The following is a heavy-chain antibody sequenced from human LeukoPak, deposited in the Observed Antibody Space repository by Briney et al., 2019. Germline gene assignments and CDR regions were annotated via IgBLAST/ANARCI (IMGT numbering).Heavy chain of an antibody. CDR3: ARDPGSGRDHYYGLDV. D-gene: IGHD6-19*01. CDR1: GGSFSGYY. CDR2: INHSGST. J-gene: IGHJ6*02. Sequence: SETLSLTCAVYGGSFSGYYWSWIRQPPGKGLEWIGEINHSGSTNYSPSLRSRVTISEDTSKNQFSLKLSSVTAADTAVYYCARDPGSGRDHYYGLDVWGQGTTVIVSS. V-gene: IGHV4-34*01.